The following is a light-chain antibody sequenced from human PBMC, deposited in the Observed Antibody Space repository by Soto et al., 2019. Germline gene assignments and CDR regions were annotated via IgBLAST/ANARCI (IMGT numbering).Light chain of an antibody. CDR3: QQYAKSPIT. CDR1: QSIGRNY. V-gene: IGKV3-20*01. J-gene: IGKJ5*01. CDR2: GAS. Sequence: EIVLTQSPDTLSLSPGERATLSCRASQSIGRNYLAWYQQKPGQAPRLLIHGASSRATDIPDRFSGSGSGTDFTLTISRLEPEDFAVYYCQQYAKSPITFGQGTRLRL.